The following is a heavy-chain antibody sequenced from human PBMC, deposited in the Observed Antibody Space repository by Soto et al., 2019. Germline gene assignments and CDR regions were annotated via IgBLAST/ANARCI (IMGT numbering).Heavy chain of an antibody. J-gene: IGHJ4*02. V-gene: IGHV2-5*02. D-gene: IGHD5-12*01. CDR1: GFSLSNSGVG. CDR2: IYWDDEK. Sequence: QITLKESGPTLVKPTQTLTLTCSFSGFSLSNSGVGVAWIRQPPGKALEWLALIYWDDEKRYSPSLKNSLTITKDTSKNQVVLTMTNMDPVDTATYYCAHRKFSSVATFLFDYWGQGTLVTVSS. CDR3: AHRKFSSVATFLFDY.